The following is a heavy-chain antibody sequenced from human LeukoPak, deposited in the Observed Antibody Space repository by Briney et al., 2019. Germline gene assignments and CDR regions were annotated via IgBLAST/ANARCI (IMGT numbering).Heavy chain of an antibody. CDR1: GGTFSSYA. J-gene: IGHJ3*02. CDR3: ARGRSWELRGAFDI. D-gene: IGHD1-26*01. Sequence: ASVTVSCKASGGTFSSYAISWVRQAPGQGLEWMGGIIPIFGTANYAQKFQGRVTITADESTSTAYMELSSLRSEDTAVYYCARGRSWELRGAFDIWGQGTMVTVSS. V-gene: IGHV1-69*13. CDR2: IIPIFGTA.